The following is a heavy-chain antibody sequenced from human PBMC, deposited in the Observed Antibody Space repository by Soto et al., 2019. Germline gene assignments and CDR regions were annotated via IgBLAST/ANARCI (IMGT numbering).Heavy chain of an antibody. D-gene: IGHD3-22*01. J-gene: IGHJ4*02. CDR2: IYPGDSET. Sequence: GESLKISCKGSGYSFSSYWIGWVRQMPGKGLGWMGTIYPGDSETTYSPSFQGQVTISADKSIRIAHLQWSSLKASDTGMYYCARLDSSGYHLVDYWGQGTLVTVSS. CDR3: ARLDSSGYHLVDY. V-gene: IGHV5-51*01. CDR1: GYSFSSYW.